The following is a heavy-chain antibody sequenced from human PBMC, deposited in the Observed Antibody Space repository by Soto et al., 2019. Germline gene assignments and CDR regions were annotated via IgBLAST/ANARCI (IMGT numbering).Heavy chain of an antibody. CDR3: ARAEYSSSSGCSD. V-gene: IGHV1-69*13. Sequence: EASVKVSGKASGGTFSSYAISWMRQAPGQGLEWMGGIIPIFGTANYAQKFQGRVTITADESTSTAYMELSSLRSEDTAVYYCARAEYSSSSGCSDWCQGTLVTVSS. CDR2: IIPIFGTA. J-gene: IGHJ4*02. CDR1: GGTFSSYA. D-gene: IGHD6-6*01.